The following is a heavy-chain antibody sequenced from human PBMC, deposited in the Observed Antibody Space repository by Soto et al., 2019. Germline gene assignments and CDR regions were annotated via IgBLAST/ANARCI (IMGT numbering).Heavy chain of an antibody. Sequence: PSETLSLTCTVSGGSISSSSYYWGWIRQPPGKGLEWIGSIFYSGSTYYNPSLKSRVTISVDTSKNQFSLKLSSVTAADTAVYYCARHLTYCSAGSCYSDFPYYGMDVWGQGTTVNRLL. CDR3: ARHLTYCSAGSCYSDFPYYGMDV. J-gene: IGHJ6*02. CDR1: GGSISSSSYY. CDR2: IFYSGST. V-gene: IGHV4-39*01. D-gene: IGHD2-15*01.